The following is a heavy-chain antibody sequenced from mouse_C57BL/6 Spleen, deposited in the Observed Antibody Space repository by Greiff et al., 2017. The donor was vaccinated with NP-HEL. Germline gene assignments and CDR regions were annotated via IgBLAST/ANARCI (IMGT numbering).Heavy chain of an antibody. Sequence: EVKLMESGGGLVKPGGSLKLSCAASGFTFSSYAMSWVRQTPEKRLEWVATISDGGSYTYYPDNVKGRFTISRDNAKNNLYLQMSHLKSEDTAMYYCAREARYFDVWGTGTTVTVSS. J-gene: IGHJ1*03. CDR1: GFTFSSYA. CDR3: AREARYFDV. CDR2: ISDGGSYT. V-gene: IGHV5-4*01.